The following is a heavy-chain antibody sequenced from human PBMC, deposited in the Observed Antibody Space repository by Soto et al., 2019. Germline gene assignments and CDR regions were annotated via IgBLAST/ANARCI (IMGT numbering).Heavy chain of an antibody. V-gene: IGHV1-69*13. J-gene: IGHJ6*02. CDR1: GGTFSSYA. Sequence: SVKGSCKASGGTFSSYAISWVRQAPGQGLEWMGGIIPIFGTANYAQKFQGRVTITADESTSTAYMELSSLRSEDMAVYYCAGGTKVLRFLEWSDHYYYYGMDVWGQGTTVTVSS. D-gene: IGHD3-3*01. CDR3: AGGTKVLRFLEWSDHYYYYGMDV. CDR2: IIPIFGTA.